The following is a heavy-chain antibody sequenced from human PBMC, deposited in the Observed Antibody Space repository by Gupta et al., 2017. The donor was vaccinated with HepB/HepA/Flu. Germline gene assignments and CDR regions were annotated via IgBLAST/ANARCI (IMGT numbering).Heavy chain of an antibody. J-gene: IGHJ4*02. V-gene: IGHV4-34*01. Sequence: QVQLQQWGAGLLKPSATLSLTCAVYGGSFSGYYWSWIRQPPGKGLEWIGEINHSGSTNYNPSLKSRVTISVDTSKNQFSLKLSSVTAADTAVYYCARGREQLLTYHYFDYWGQGTLVTVSS. CDR3: ARGREQLLTYHYFDY. CDR2: INHSGST. D-gene: IGHD6-19*01. CDR1: GGSFSGYY.